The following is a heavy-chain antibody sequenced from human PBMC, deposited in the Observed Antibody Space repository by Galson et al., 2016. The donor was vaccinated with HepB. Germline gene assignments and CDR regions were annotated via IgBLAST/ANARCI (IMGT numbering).Heavy chain of an antibody. V-gene: IGHV3-23*01. J-gene: IGHJ4*02. CDR3: AKKWSYGDYSFFDY. Sequence: SLRLSCAASGFSFSNYAISWVRQTPGKGLEWVSDIRGSGGSPYYADSVLGRFTITRDNSKNTLYLQMNSLRAEDTALYYCAKKWSYGDYSFFDYWGQGTLVTVSS. D-gene: IGHD4-17*01. CDR1: GFSFSNYA. CDR2: IRGSGGSP.